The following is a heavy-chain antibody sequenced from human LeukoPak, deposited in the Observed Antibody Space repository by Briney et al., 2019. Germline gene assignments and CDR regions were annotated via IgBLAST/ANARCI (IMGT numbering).Heavy chain of an antibody. D-gene: IGHD1-26*01. Sequence: ASVKVSCKASGYTFTGYYMHWVRQAPGQGLEWMGRINPNSGGTNYAKKFQGRVTMTRDTSNRTAYMELSRRRSDDTAVYYCARSFRYSGSYYSYYWGQGTLVTVSS. J-gene: IGHJ4*02. CDR1: GYTFTGYY. CDR3: ARSFRYSGSYYSYY. CDR2: INPNSGGT. V-gene: IGHV1-2*06.